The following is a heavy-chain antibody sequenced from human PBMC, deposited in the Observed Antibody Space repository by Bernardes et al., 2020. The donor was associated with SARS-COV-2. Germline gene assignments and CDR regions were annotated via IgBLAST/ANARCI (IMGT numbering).Heavy chain of an antibody. CDR3: ARLNGAYSDGLDP. CDR2: IGGNGNHI. CDR1: GFSFASYR. D-gene: IGHD3-16*01. Sequence: GGPLRLSCAGSGFSFASYRVHRVRQAPGMGLEWVASIGGNGNHIYYADSVKDRFTISRDNAKKSLYLEMTSLRADDTAVYYCARLNGAYSDGLDPWGQGNRVTVSS. J-gene: IGHJ5*02. V-gene: IGHV3-21*01.